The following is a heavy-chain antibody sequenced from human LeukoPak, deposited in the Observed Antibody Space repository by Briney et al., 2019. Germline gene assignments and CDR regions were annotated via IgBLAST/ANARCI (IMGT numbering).Heavy chain of an antibody. J-gene: IGHJ4*02. D-gene: IGHD2-15*01. V-gene: IGHV1-18*01. CDR3: ARDPLRVGYCSGGSCRRGGY. Sequence: ASVKVSCKASGYTFTSYGISWVRQAPGQGLEWMGWSSAYNGNTNYAQKLQGRVTMTTDTSTSTAYMELRSLRSDDTAVYYCARDPLRVGYCSGGSCRRGGYWGQGTLVTVSS. CDR2: SSAYNGNT. CDR1: GYTFTSYG.